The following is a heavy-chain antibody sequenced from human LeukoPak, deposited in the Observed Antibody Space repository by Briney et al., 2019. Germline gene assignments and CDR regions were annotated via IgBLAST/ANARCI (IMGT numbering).Heavy chain of an antibody. CDR1: GFTFTNYW. Sequence: PGGSLRLSCVASGFTFTNYWMNWVRQTPGKGLEWVANITPDGSEKYYVDSVKGRFTISRDNAKNSLYLQMDSLRAEDTAVYYCARILAWGQGALVTVSS. V-gene: IGHV3-7*03. D-gene: IGHD2-15*01. CDR3: ARILA. J-gene: IGHJ5*02. CDR2: ITPDGSEK.